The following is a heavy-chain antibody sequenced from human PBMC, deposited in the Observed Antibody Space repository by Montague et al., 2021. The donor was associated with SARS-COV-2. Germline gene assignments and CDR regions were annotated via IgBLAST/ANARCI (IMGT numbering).Heavy chain of an antibody. Sequence: SETLSLTCTVSGGSISSSNYYWSWIRQPPGKGLEWIGNMYYSGSTYSNPSLKSRVTISIDTSKNQFSLKLSSVTAADTAFYYCARDDIVLQGVTKGMDVWGQGTTVTVSS. CDR2: MYYSGST. J-gene: IGHJ6*02. CDR1: GGSISSSNYY. D-gene: IGHD3-10*01. CDR3: ARDDIVLQGVTKGMDV. V-gene: IGHV4-39*07.